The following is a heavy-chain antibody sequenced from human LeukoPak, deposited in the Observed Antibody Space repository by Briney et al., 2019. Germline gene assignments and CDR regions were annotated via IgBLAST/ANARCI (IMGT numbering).Heavy chain of an antibody. V-gene: IGHV4-59*01. J-gene: IGHJ4*02. D-gene: IGHD6-6*01. CDR2: IYYSGST. Sequence: SETLSLTCTVSGGSISSYYWSWIRQPPGKGLEWIGYIYYSGSTNYNPPLKSRVTISVDTSKNQFSLKLSSVTAADTAVYYCASSIAALLGYFDYWGQGTLVTVSS. CDR1: GGSISSYY. CDR3: ASSIAALLGYFDY.